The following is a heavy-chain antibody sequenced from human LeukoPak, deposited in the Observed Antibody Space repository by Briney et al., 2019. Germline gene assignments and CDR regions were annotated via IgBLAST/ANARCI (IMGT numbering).Heavy chain of an antibody. CDR2: INHSGST. CDR1: GGSFSGYY. V-gene: IGHV4-34*01. D-gene: IGHD2-2*01. CDR3: ASSRCSSTSCLYYNYYYGMDV. J-gene: IGHJ6*02. Sequence: SETLSLTWVVYGGSFSGYYWSWIRQPPGKGLEWIGEINHSGSTNYNPSLKSRVTISVDTSKNQFSLKLNSVTAADTAVYYCASSRCSSTSCLYYNYYYGMDVWGQGTTVTVSS.